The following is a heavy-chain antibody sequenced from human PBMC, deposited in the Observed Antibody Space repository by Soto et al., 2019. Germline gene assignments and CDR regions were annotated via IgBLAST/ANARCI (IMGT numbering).Heavy chain of an antibody. Sequence: QLQLQESGSGLVKPSQTLSLTCAVSGGSISSGGYSWSWIRQPPGKGLEWIGYMYHSGSTYYNPSLKRRVTISIDRSKNQFSLERSSVPAADTAVYFCSSVPDYWGQGILVTVSS. V-gene: IGHV4-30-2*01. J-gene: IGHJ4*02. CDR3: SSVPDY. CDR1: GGSISSGGYS. CDR2: MYHSGST. D-gene: IGHD2-2*01.